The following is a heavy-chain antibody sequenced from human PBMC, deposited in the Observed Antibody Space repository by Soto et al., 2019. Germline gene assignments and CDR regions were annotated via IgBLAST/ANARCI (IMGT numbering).Heavy chain of an antibody. CDR3: ARGNRYCISTSCPNNY. Sequence: QVQLVQSGAEVKKPGSSVKVSCKASGGTFSSYAISWVRQAPGQGLEWMGGIIPIFGTANYAQKFQGRVTITADESTSTAYMELSSLSSEDTAVYYCARGNRYCISTSCPNNYWGQGTLVTVSS. CDR1: GGTFSSYA. J-gene: IGHJ4*02. CDR2: IIPIFGTA. D-gene: IGHD2-2*01. V-gene: IGHV1-69*12.